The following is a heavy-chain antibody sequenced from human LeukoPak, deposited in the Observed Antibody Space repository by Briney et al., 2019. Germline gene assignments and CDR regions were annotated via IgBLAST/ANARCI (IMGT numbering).Heavy chain of an antibody. J-gene: IGHJ4*02. CDR2: IIPIFGTA. V-gene: IGHV1-69*05. CDR1: GGTFCSYA. D-gene: IGHD3-3*01. Sequence: SVKVSCKASGGTFCSYAISWVRQAPGQGLEWMGGIIPIFGTANYAQKFQGRVTITTDESTSTAYMELSSLRSEDTAVYYCARGVLDFWSGYYSTYYFDYWGQGTLVTVSS. CDR3: ARGVLDFWSGYYSTYYFDY.